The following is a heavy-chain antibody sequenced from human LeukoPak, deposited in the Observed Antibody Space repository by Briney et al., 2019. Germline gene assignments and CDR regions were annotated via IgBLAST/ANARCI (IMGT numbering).Heavy chain of an antibody. CDR2: IIPILGIA. CDR1: GGTFSSYT. Sequence: SVKVSCKASGGTFSSYTISWVRQAPGQGLERVGRIIPILGIANYAQKFQGRVTITADKSTSTAYMELSSLRSEDTAVYYCARVRFATPYYYMDVWGKGTTVTVSS. CDR3: ARVRFATPYYYMDV. D-gene: IGHD3-3*01. J-gene: IGHJ6*03. V-gene: IGHV1-69*02.